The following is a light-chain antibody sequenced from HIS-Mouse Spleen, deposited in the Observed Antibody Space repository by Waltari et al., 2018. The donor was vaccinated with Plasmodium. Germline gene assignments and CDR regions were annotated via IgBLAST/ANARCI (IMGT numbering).Light chain of an antibody. CDR2: EDS. J-gene: IGLJ3*02. CDR3: YSTDSSGNHRV. Sequence: SYELTQPPSVSVSPGQTARITCSGDALPKKYAYWYQQKSGQAPVLVIYEDSKRHSVIPERFSGSSSGTMATLTISGAQVEDEADYYCYSTDSSGNHRVFGGGTKLTVL. CDR1: ALPKKY. V-gene: IGLV3-10*01.